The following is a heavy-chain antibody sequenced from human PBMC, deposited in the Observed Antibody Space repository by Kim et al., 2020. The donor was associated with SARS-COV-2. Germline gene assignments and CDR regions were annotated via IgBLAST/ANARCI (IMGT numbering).Heavy chain of an antibody. J-gene: IGHJ4*02. CDR1: GYTFTSYG. Sequence: ASVKVSCKASGYTFTSYGISWVRQAPGQGLEWMGWISAYNGNTNYAQKLQGRVTMTTDTSTSTAYMELRSLRSDDTAVYYCARDRPDYYGSGRPIGYWGQGTLVTVSS. CDR2: ISAYNGNT. D-gene: IGHD3-10*01. CDR3: ARDRPDYYGSGRPIGY. V-gene: IGHV1-18*01.